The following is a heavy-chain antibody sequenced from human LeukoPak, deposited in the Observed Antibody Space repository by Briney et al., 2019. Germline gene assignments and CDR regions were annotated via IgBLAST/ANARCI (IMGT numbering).Heavy chain of an antibody. D-gene: IGHD3-22*01. CDR3: AADRALDSSGYPYYFGY. CDR2: IVVGSGNT. CDR1: GFTFTSSA. V-gene: IGHV1-58*01. J-gene: IGHJ4*02. Sequence: SVKVSCKTSGFTFTSSAVQWVRQARGQRLEWIGWIVVGSGNTNYAQKFQERVTITRDMSTSTAYMELSSLRSEDTAVYYCAADRALDSSGYPYYFGYWGQGTMVTVSS.